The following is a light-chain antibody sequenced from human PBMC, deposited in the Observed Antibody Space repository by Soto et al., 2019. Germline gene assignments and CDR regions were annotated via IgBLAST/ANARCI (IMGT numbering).Light chain of an antibody. CDR3: QHYKTYSRT. CDR1: QGIRDD. V-gene: IGKV1-6*01. J-gene: IGKJ1*01. CDR2: TSS. Sequence: AIQMTQSPSSLAASVGDRVTITCRASQGIRDDLSWYQQKPGKAPKLMIYTSSRLQSGVPSRFSGSGSGTEFTLTISSLQPDDSATYYCQHYKTYSRTFGQGTKVDIK.